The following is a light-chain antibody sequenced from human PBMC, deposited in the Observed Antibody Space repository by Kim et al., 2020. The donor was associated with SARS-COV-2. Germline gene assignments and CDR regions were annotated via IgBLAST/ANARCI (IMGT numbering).Light chain of an antibody. CDR3: AAWDGSLNSWL. CDR2: TNN. J-gene: IGLJ3*02. V-gene: IGLV1-44*01. CDR1: SSNIGSKD. Sequence: QSVVTQPPSVSGTPGQWVTISCSGSSSNIGSKDVNWYQQVPGAAPKVVIHTNNQRPSGVPDLFSGSKSGTSASLAISGLQSEDEAVYYCAAWDGSLNSWLFGGGTQLTVL.